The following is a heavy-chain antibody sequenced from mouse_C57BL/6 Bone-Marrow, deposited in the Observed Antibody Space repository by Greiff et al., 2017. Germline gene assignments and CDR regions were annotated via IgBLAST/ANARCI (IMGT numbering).Heavy chain of an antibody. CDR3: SRHGGMVTSYFYWYFDV. Sequence: EVKLMESGGGLVKPGGSLKLSCAASGFTFSSYTMSWVRQTPEKRLEWVATISGGGGNTYYPDSVQGRFTISRDNAKNTLYLQMSSLRSEDTALYYCSRHGGMVTSYFYWYFDVWGTGTTVTVSA. J-gene: IGHJ1*03. V-gene: IGHV5-9*01. CDR1: GFTFSSYT. CDR2: ISGGGGNT. D-gene: IGHD2-2*01.